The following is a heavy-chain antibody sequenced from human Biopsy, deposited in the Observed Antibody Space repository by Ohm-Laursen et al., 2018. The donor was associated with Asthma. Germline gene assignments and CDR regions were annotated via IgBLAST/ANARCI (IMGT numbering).Heavy chain of an antibody. CDR3: ARAAITGIRGWFDP. Sequence: SQTLSLTCIVSGGSINIGDYYWSWIRQHPVKGLEWIGYIYYSGSTYYNPSLKSRVTISADTSKNQFHLNLSSVTAADTAVYFCARAAITGIRGWFDPWGQGTQVTVSS. J-gene: IGHJ5*02. CDR2: IYYSGST. D-gene: IGHD1-20*01. CDR1: GGSINIGDYY. V-gene: IGHV4-31*03.